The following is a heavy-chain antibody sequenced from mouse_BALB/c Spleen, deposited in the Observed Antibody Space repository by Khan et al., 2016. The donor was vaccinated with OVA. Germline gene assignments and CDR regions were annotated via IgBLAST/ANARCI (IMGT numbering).Heavy chain of an antibody. CDR1: GYSITSGYY. CDR2: ISYDGSN. CDR3: ARDYYGSSLWFAY. J-gene: IGHJ3*01. Sequence: EVKLEVSGPGLVKPSQSLSLTCSVTGYSITSGYYWNWIRQFPGNKLEWMGYISYDGSNNYNPSLKNRISITRDTSKHQFFLKLNSVTTEDTATYYCARDYYGSSLWFAYWGQGTLVTVSA. D-gene: IGHD1-1*01. V-gene: IGHV3-6*02.